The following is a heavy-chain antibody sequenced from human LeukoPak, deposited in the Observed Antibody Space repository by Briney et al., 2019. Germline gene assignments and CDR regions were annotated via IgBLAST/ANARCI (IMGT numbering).Heavy chain of an antibody. V-gene: IGHV4-4*07. Sequence: PSETLSLTCTVSGGSISYYYWSWIRQPAGEGLEWMGRIYTSGSTNYNPSLKSRVTMSVDTYKNQFSLKLSSVTAADTAVYYCARGGDSSGYYYTIDYWGQGTLVTVSS. D-gene: IGHD3-22*01. J-gene: IGHJ4*02. CDR1: GGSISYYY. CDR2: IYTSGST. CDR3: ARGGDSSGYYYTIDY.